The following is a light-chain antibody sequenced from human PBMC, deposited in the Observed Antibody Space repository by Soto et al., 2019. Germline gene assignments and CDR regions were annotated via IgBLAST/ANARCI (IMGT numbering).Light chain of an antibody. V-gene: IGLV2-18*02. Sequence: QSVLTQPPSVSGFPGQSVAISCTGTSSDVGSYNRVSWYRQPPGTAPELMIYEVTDRPSGVPDRFSGSKSGNTASLTISGLQAEDEADYFCSSYTSSGTYVFGTGTKVTVL. CDR2: EVT. J-gene: IGLJ1*01. CDR1: SSDVGSYNR. CDR3: SSYTSSGTYV.